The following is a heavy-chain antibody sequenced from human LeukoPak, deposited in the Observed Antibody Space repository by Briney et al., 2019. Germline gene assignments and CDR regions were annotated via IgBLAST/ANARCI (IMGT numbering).Heavy chain of an antibody. CDR2: INHSGST. V-gene: IGHV4-34*01. CDR1: GGSFSGYY. J-gene: IGHJ4*02. D-gene: IGHD6-13*01. CDR3: AGGGYSSFGY. Sequence: SETLSLTCAVYGGSFSGYYWSWIRQPPGKGLEWIGEINHSGSTNYNPSLKSRVTISVDTSKNQFSLKLSSVTAADTAVYYCAGGGYSSFGYWGQGTLVTVSS.